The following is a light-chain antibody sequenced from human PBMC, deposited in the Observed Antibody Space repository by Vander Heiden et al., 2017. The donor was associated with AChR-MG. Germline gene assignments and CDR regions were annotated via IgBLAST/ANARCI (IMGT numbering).Light chain of an antibody. CDR1: SSDVWGYNL. Sequence: QSALTQPASVSGSPGQSLTISCTRTSSDVWGYNLVSWYQQHPGKAPKLMIYEVRKRPSGVSNRFSGSKSGNTAALTISGLQAEDEADYYCCSYAGPLRVFGGGTKLTVL. CDR3: CSYAGPLRV. V-gene: IGLV2-23*02. J-gene: IGLJ3*02. CDR2: EVR.